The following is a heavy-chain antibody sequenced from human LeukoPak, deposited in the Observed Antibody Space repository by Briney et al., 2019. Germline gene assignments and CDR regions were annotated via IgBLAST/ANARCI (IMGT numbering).Heavy chain of an antibody. D-gene: IGHD3-22*01. V-gene: IGHV1-2*02. CDR2: INPNSGAT. CDR3: ARVRRFDDSTGYYYYFDF. Sequence: VASVKVSCKASGYTFIGYYMHWVRQAPGQGLKWVGWINPNSGATNYAQKFQGRVTMTRDTSISTAYMELSSLRSDDTAVFYCARVRRFDDSTGYYYYFDFWGQGTLVTVSS. CDR1: GYTFIGYY. J-gene: IGHJ4*02.